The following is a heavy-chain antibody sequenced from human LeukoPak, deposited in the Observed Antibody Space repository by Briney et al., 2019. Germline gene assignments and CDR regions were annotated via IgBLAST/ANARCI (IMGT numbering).Heavy chain of an antibody. CDR1: GGSISSYY. V-gene: IGHV4-59*08. CDR2: IYYSGST. Sequence: SETLSLTCNVSGGSISSYYWSWIRQPPGKGLEWIGYIYYSGSTYYNPSLKSRVTISVDTSKNQFSLKLSSVTAADTAVYYCARVAVVAARPFDYWGQGTLVTVSS. D-gene: IGHD2-15*01. J-gene: IGHJ4*02. CDR3: ARVAVVAARPFDY.